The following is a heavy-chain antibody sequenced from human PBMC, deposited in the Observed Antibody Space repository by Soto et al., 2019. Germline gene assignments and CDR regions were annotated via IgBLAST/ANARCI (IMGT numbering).Heavy chain of an antibody. CDR3: ARDQVDTAMVRSDSYYGMDV. D-gene: IGHD5-18*01. V-gene: IGHV3-30-3*01. Sequence: PGGSLRLSCAASGFTFSSYAMHWVRQAPGKGLEWVAVISYDGSNKYYADSVKGRFTISRDNSKNTLYLQMNSLRAEDTAVYYCARDQVDTAMVRSDSYYGMDVWGQGTTVTVSS. CDR1: GFTFSSYA. CDR2: ISYDGSNK. J-gene: IGHJ6*02.